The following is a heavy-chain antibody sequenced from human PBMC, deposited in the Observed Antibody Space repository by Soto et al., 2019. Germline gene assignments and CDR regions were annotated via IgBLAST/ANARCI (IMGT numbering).Heavy chain of an antibody. CDR1: GGTFSSYA. Sequence: QVQLVQSGAEVKKPGSSVKVSCKASGGTFSSYAISWVRQAPGQGLEWMGGIIPIFGTANYAQKFQGRVTTTADESTSTAYMELSSLRSEDTAVYYCAGVQYCSGGSCYLSLYYFDYWGQGTLVTVSS. J-gene: IGHJ4*02. CDR3: AGVQYCSGGSCYLSLYYFDY. V-gene: IGHV1-69*01. CDR2: IIPIFGTA. D-gene: IGHD2-15*01.